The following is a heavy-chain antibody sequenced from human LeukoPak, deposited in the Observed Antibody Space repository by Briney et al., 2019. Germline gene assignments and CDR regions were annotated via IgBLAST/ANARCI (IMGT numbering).Heavy chain of an antibody. CDR3: ARAVGYSYPNWFDP. J-gene: IGHJ5*02. CDR2: IYYSGST. Sequence: SETRSLTCTVSGGSISSYYWSWIRQPPGKGLEWIGYIYYSGSTNYNPSLKSRVTISVDTSKNQFSLKLSSVTAADTAVYYCARAVGYSYPNWFDPWGQGTLVTVSS. D-gene: IGHD5-18*01. V-gene: IGHV4-59*08. CDR1: GGSISSYY.